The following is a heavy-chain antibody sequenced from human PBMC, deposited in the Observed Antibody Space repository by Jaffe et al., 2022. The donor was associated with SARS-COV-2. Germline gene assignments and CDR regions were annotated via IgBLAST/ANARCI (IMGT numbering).Heavy chain of an antibody. V-gene: IGHV3-21*01. CDR2: ISSSSSYI. J-gene: IGHJ6*02. Sequence: EVQLVESGGGLVKPGGSLRLSCAASGFTFSSYSMNWVRQAPGKGLEWVSSISSSSSYIYYADSVKGRFTISRDNAKNSLYLQMNSLRAEDTAVYYCAGTGEDWNDALLLYYYGMDVWGQGTTVTVSS. D-gene: IGHD1-1*01. CDR3: AGTGEDWNDALLLYYYGMDV. CDR1: GFTFSSYS.